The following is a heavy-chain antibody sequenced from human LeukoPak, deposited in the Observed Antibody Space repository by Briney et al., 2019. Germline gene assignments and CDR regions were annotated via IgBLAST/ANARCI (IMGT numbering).Heavy chain of an antibody. CDR1: GFTFSSYS. D-gene: IGHD3-9*01. Sequence: GSLRLSCAASGFTFSSYSMNWVRQAPGKGLEWVSSISSSSYIYYADSVKGRFTISRDNAKNSLYLQMNSLRAEDTAVYYCAREETYYDILTGYYKGCYFDYWGQGTLVTVSS. CDR3: AREETYYDILTGYYKGCYFDY. CDR2: ISSSSYI. V-gene: IGHV3-21*01. J-gene: IGHJ4*02.